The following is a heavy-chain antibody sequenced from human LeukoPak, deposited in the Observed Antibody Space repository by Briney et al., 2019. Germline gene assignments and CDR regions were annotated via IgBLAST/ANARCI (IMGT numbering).Heavy chain of an antibody. J-gene: IGHJ4*02. CDR3: ARERGSYVDY. CDR1: GASVSAYY. CDR2: IYYSGIT. Sequence: TASETLSLTCTVSGASVSAYYWTWIRQPPGKGLEWIGYIYYSGITNYNPSLKSRVTILIDTSKNQFSLKLSSVTAADTAVYYCARERGSYVDYWGQGTLVTVSS. V-gene: IGHV4-59*02. D-gene: IGHD3-16*01.